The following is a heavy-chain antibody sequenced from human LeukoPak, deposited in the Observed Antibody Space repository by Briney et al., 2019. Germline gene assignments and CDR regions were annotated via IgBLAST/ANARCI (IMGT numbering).Heavy chain of an antibody. J-gene: IGHJ4*02. V-gene: IGHV1-46*03. CDR1: GYTFSNYY. CDR3: ARALYGSGSNCLDY. Sequence: ASVTVSCKASGYTFSNYYMHWVRQAPGQGLEWMGIINASGGSTIHAQKFQGRVTMTRDTSTSTVYMELSSLRSEDTAVYYCARALYGSGSNCLDYWGQGTLVTVSS. CDR2: INASGGST. D-gene: IGHD3-10*01.